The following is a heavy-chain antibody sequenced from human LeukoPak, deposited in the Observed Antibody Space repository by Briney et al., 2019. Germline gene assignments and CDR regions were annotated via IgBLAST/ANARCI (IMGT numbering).Heavy chain of an antibody. CDR3: ARGIRWFGEPYFDY. V-gene: IGHV4-39*01. CDR2: IYYSGST. D-gene: IGHD3-10*01. Sequence: SGTLSLTCTVSGGSISSSSYYWGWIRQPPGKGLEWIGSIYYSGSTYYNPSLKSRVTISVDTSKNQFSLKLSSVTAADTAVYYCARGIRWFGEPYFDYWGQGTLVTVSS. CDR1: GGSISSSSYY. J-gene: IGHJ4*02.